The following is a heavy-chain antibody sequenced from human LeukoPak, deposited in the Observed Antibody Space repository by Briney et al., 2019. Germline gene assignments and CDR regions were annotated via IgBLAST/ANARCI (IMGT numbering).Heavy chain of an antibody. CDR2: ISGSGGST. D-gene: IGHD2-2*01. Sequence: PGGSLRLSCAASGFTFSSYAMSWVRQAPGKGLEWVSAISGSGGSTYYADSVKGRFTISRDNSKNTLYLQMNSLRAEDTAVYYCAKGEGNSSDIVVVAAAMQYYYYGMDVWGQGTTVTVSS. J-gene: IGHJ6*02. V-gene: IGHV3-23*01. CDR3: AKGEGNSSDIVVVAAAMQYYYYGMDV. CDR1: GFTFSSYA.